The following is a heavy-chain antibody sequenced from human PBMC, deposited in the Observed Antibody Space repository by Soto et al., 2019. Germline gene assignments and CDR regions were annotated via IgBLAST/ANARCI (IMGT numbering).Heavy chain of an antibody. J-gene: IGHJ4*02. V-gene: IGHV1-58*01. CDR1: GFTFTSSA. CDR3: AAVWGDYGAPYAPDFDY. CDR2: IVVGSGNT. Sequence: ASVKVSCKASGFTFTSSAVQWVRQARGQRLEWIGWIVVGSGNTNYAQKFQERVTITRDMSTSTAYMELSSLRSEDTAVYYCAAVWGDYGAPYAPDFDYWGQGTLVTVS. D-gene: IGHD4-17*01.